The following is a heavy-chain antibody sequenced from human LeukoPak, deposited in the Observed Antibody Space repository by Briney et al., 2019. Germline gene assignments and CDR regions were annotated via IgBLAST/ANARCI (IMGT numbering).Heavy chain of an antibody. D-gene: IGHD2-21*02. CDR2: INHSGST. V-gene: IGHV4-34*01. Sequence: SETLSLTCAVYGGSFSGYYWSWIRQPPGKGLEWIGEINHSGSTNYNPSLKSRVTISVDTSKNQFSLKLSSVTAADTAVYYCARGPQELLAYCGGDCYPPWFDPWGQGTLVTVSS. CDR3: ARGPQELLAYCGGDCYPPWFDP. J-gene: IGHJ5*02. CDR1: GGSFSGYY.